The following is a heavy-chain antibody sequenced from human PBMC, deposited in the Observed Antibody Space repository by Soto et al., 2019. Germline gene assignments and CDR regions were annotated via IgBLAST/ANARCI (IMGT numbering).Heavy chain of an antibody. CDR1: GGTFSSYA. Sequence: QVQLVQSGAEVKKPGSSVRVSCKASGGTFSSYAISWVRQAPGQGLEWMGGIIPIFGTANYAQKFQGRVTITADESTSTAYMELSSLRSEDTAVYYCAREPLSGYAVTSFLDYWGQGTLVTVSS. V-gene: IGHV1-69*01. CDR2: IIPIFGTA. D-gene: IGHD4-17*01. J-gene: IGHJ4*02. CDR3: AREPLSGYAVTSFLDY.